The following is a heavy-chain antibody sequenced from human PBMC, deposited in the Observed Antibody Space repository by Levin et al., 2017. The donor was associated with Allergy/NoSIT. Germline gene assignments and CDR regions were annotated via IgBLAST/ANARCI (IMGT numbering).Heavy chain of an antibody. CDR2: INPIGDSP. D-gene: IGHD2-2*02. J-gene: IGHJ6*02. V-gene: IGHV1-46*01. Sequence: ASVKVSCKASGYTFTSYFIHWVRQAPGQGLEWMGIINPIGDSPKYAQKFQGRVTMTRDTSTSTVYMELSSLTSEDTAVYYCTREKINAWCSSTSCYTGGAYYYGMDVWGQGTTVTVSS. CDR3: TREKINAWCSSTSCYTGGAYYYGMDV. CDR1: GYTFTSYF.